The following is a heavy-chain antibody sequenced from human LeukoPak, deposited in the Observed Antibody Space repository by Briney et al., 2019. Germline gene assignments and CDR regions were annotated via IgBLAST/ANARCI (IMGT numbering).Heavy chain of an antibody. CDR3: AREEEAYSGSRIDY. J-gene: IGHJ4*02. CDR1: GFTFSNYA. CDR2: TSGSGSSI. Sequence: PGGSLRLCCAASGFTFSNYAMSWVRQAPGKGLEWVSGTSGSGSSIYYADSVKGRFTISRDNSKNTLYMQMNSLRAEDTAAYYCAREEEAYSGSRIDYWGQGTLVTVSS. D-gene: IGHD1-26*01. V-gene: IGHV3-23*01.